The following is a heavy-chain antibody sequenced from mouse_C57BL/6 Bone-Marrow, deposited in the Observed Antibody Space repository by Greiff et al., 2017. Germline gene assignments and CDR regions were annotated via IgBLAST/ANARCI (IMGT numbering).Heavy chain of an antibody. Sequence: QVQLQQPGAELVMPGASVKLSCKASGYTFTSYWMHWVKQRPGQGLEWIGEIDPSDSYTNYNQKFKGKSTLTVDTSSSTAYMQLSSLTSEDSAVYYCAREKLSGYFDVGGTGTTVTVAS. CDR1: GYTFTSYW. CDR3: AREKLSGYFDV. D-gene: IGHD2-12*01. CDR2: IDPSDSYT. V-gene: IGHV1-69*01. J-gene: IGHJ1*03.